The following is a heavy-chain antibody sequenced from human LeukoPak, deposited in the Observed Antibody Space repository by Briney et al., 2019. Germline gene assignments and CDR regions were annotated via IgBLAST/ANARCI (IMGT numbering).Heavy chain of an antibody. Sequence: ASVKVSCKASGYTFTGYYMHWVRQAPGQGLEWMGWINPNSGGTNYAQKFQGRVTMTRDTSISTAYMELRRLRSDDTAVYYCAREKKNWGRGVDYWGQGTLVTVSS. CDR1: GYTFTGYY. CDR2: INPNSGGT. J-gene: IGHJ4*02. D-gene: IGHD3-16*01. CDR3: AREKKNWGRGVDY. V-gene: IGHV1-2*02.